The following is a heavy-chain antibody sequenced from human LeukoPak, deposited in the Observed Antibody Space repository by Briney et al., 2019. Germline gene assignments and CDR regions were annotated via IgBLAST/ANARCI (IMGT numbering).Heavy chain of an antibody. CDR3: ARATSGGKGFDS. Sequence: GGSLRLSCAAPGFTFSNYWMNWVRQAPGKGLEWVANIKHDGSEKYYVDSVKGRFTISRDNARNSLYLQLASLRAEDTAVYYCARATSGGKGFDSWGQGTLVTVSS. V-gene: IGHV3-7*01. J-gene: IGHJ4*02. CDR1: GFTFSNYW. CDR2: IKHDGSEK. D-gene: IGHD3-16*01.